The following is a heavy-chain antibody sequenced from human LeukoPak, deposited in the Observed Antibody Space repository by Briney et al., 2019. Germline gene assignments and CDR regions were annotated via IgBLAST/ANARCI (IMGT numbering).Heavy chain of an antibody. CDR1: GFTFSSYA. CDR3: AKVGRSSGTNWFDP. V-gene: IGHV3-23*01. Sequence: GGSLRLSCAASGFTFSSYAMSWVRQAPGKGLEWVSAISGSGGSTYYAGSVKGRFTISRDNSKNSLYLQMNSLRAEDTAVYYCAKVGRSSGTNWFDPWGQGTLVTVSS. J-gene: IGHJ5*02. CDR2: ISGSGGST. D-gene: IGHD3-10*01.